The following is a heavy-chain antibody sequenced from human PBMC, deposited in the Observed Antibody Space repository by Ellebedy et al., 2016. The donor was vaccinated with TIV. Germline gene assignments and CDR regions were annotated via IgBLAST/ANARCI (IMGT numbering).Heavy chain of an antibody. CDR2: IYTSGTS. D-gene: IGHD6-19*01. CDR3: ARESSGGLWFDY. J-gene: IGHJ4*02. CDR1: GDSISSYY. V-gene: IGHV4-4*07. Sequence: SETLSLTCSVSGDSISSYYWSWFRQPAGKGLEWIGRIYTSGTSSYNPSLKSRVTMAVDTSKNQFSLRLTSVTAADTAVYYCARESSGGLWFDYWGQGTLVTVSS.